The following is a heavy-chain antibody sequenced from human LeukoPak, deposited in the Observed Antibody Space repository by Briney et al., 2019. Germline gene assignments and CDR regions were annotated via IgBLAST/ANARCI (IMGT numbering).Heavy chain of an antibody. J-gene: IGHJ4*02. V-gene: IGHV5-51*01. CDR2: IYPGDSDT. CDR3: ARLGYCSNGVCSNLDH. CDR1: GYSFTSYW. D-gene: IGHD2-8*01. Sequence: GESLQISCQASGYSFTSYWIGWVRQMPGKGLEWMGLIYPGDSDTRYSPSFQGQVTISADKSITTAHLQWNSLKASDTAMYYCARLGYCSNGVCSNLDHWGLGTLVTASS.